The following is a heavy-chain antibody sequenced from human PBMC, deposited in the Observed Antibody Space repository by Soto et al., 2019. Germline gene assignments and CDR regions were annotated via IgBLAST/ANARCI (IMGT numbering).Heavy chain of an antibody. J-gene: IGHJ6*02. Sequence: PGESLKISCKGSGYSFTSYWIGWVRQMPGKGLEWMGIIYPGDSDTRYSPSFQGQVTISADKSISTAYLQWSSLKASDTAMYYCARGLYDFWSGYPGGLGYYYGMDVWGQGTTVTVSS. V-gene: IGHV5-51*01. D-gene: IGHD3-3*01. CDR3: ARGLYDFWSGYPGGLGYYYGMDV. CDR2: IYPGDSDT. CDR1: GYSFTSYW.